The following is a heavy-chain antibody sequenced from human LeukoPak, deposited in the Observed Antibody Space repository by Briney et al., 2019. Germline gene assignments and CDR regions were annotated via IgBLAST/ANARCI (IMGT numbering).Heavy chain of an antibody. CDR2: INHSGST. Sequence: KASETLSLTCAVYGGSFSGYYWSWIRQPPGKGLEWIGEINHSGSTNYNPSLKSRVTISVDTSKNQFSLKLSSVTAADTAVYYCARGRYNWNHVPYYYYGMDVWGQGTTVTVSS. CDR3: ARGRYNWNHVPYYYYGMDV. CDR1: GGSFSGYY. D-gene: IGHD1-14*01. J-gene: IGHJ6*02. V-gene: IGHV4-34*01.